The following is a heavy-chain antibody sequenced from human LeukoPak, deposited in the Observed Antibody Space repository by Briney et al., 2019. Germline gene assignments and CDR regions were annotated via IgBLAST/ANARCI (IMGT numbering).Heavy chain of an antibody. J-gene: IGHJ4*02. V-gene: IGHV3-23*01. D-gene: IGHD5-18*01. CDR1: GFTFSSYA. Sequence: QPGGSLRLSCAASGFTFSSYAMSWVRQAPGKGLEWVSTISGSGGSTSYADSVKGRFTISRDNSKNSLYLQMNSLRAEDTAIYYCATLSGDSHGYDYWGLGTLVTVSS. CDR2: ISGSGGST. CDR3: ATLSGDSHGYDY.